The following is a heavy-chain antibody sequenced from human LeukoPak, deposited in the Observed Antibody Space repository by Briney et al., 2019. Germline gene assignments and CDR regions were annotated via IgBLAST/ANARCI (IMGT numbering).Heavy chain of an antibody. Sequence: SETLSLTCTVSGGSISSSSYYWGWIRQPPGKGLEWIGSIYYSGSTYYNPSLKSRVTISVDTSKNQFSLKLSSVIAADTAVYYCARQLKYSGSPLDYWGQGTLVTVSS. CDR3: ARQLKYSGSPLDY. V-gene: IGHV4-39*01. D-gene: IGHD1-26*01. CDR2: IYYSGST. J-gene: IGHJ4*02. CDR1: GGSISSSSYY.